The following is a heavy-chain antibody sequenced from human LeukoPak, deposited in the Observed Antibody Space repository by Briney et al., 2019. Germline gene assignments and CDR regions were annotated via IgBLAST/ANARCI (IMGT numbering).Heavy chain of an antibody. D-gene: IGHD6-19*01. J-gene: IGHJ4*02. CDR3: ARPPYTSGWYGVGY. CDR2: IKQDGREK. V-gene: IGHV3-7*01. CDR1: GFTFSGYW. Sequence: PGRSLRLSCAASGFTFSGYWMHWVRQGPEKGLEWVATIKQDGREKYYVDSVKGRFTNSRDNAKNSLYLQLYSLRAEDTAVYYCARPPYTSGWYGVGYCGQGTLVTVSS.